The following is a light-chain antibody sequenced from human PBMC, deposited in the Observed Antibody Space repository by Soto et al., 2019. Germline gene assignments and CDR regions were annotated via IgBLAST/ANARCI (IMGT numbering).Light chain of an antibody. CDR1: QSVSRN. J-gene: IGKJ5*01. CDR2: GAS. V-gene: IGKV3-15*01. Sequence: EIVMTQSPATLSVSPGERATLSCRASQSVSRNLAWYQQKPGQAPRLLIYGASTRATGIPARFSGSGSGTEFTLTISSLQSEDFAVYYCQQYNNWLLITFGQGTRLDIK. CDR3: QQYNNWLLIT.